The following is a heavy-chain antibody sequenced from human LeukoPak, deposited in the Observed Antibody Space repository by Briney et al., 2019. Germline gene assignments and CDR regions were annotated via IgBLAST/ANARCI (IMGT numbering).Heavy chain of an antibody. CDR2: INPDSGGT. J-gene: IGHJ4*02. CDR1: GYTFTGYY. CDR3: ARGQMTTVITLDY. D-gene: IGHD4-17*01. V-gene: IGHV1-2*02. Sequence: ASVKVSCKASGYTFTGYYIHWVRQAPGQGLEWMGWINPDSGGTNYAQKFQGRVTMTRDTSISTAYMDLSRLTSDDTAVYYCARGQMTTVITLDYWGQGTLVTVSS.